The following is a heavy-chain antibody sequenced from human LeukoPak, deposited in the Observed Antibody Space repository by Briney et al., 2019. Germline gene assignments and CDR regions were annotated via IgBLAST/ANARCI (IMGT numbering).Heavy chain of an antibody. CDR3: ATTRGGIDYYDSSGDQGPFDY. J-gene: IGHJ4*02. CDR1: GGTFSSYA. Sequence: SVKVSCKASGGTFSSYAISWVRQAPGQGLEWMGGIIPIFGTANYAQKSQGRVTITTDESTSTAYMELSSLKASDTAMYYCATTRGGIDYYDSSGDQGPFDYWGQGTLVTVSS. D-gene: IGHD3-22*01. V-gene: IGHV1-69*05. CDR2: IIPIFGTA.